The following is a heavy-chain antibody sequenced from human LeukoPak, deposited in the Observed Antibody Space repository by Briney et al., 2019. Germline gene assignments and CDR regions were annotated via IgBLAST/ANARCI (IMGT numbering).Heavy chain of an antibody. V-gene: IGHV7-4-1*02. CDR3: ARREVGASGAFDI. Sequence: ASVKVSCKASGYTFTSYAMNWVRQAPGQGLEWMGWINTNTGNPMYAQGFTRLFVFSLDTSVSTAYLQISSLKASDTAMYYCARREVGASGAFDIWGQGTMVTVSS. D-gene: IGHD1-26*01. CDR2: INTNTGNP. J-gene: IGHJ3*02. CDR1: GYTFTSYA.